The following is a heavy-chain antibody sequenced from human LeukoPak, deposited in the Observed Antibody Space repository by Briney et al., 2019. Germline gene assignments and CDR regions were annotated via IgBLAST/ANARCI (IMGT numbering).Heavy chain of an antibody. CDR2: IYPGDSDT. V-gene: IGHV5-51*01. J-gene: IGHJ6*03. CDR1: GYTFTGDW. Sequence: GESLKISCKASGYTFTGDWIGWGRQMPGKGLEWMGIIYPGDSDTKYNAPFQGQVTISADKSISTAYLQWGSLKASDTATYYCARPALYCSSTVCPPYMDVWGKGTTVTVSS. CDR3: ARPALYCSSTVCPPYMDV. D-gene: IGHD2-2*01.